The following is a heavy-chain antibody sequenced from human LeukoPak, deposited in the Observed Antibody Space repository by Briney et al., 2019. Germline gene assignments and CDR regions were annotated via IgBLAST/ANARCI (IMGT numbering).Heavy chain of an antibody. CDR3: ARAPGYSSSWRVDY. J-gene: IGHJ4*02. CDR1: GFTFSSFA. Sequence: GGSLRLSCAASGFTFSSFAMHWVRQAPGKGLEWVAVISYDGSSKYYADSVKGRFTISRDNSRNTLYLQMDSLRAEDTAVYYCARAPGYSSSWRVDYWGQGTLVTVSS. CDR2: ISYDGSSK. D-gene: IGHD6-13*01. V-gene: IGHV3-30*04.